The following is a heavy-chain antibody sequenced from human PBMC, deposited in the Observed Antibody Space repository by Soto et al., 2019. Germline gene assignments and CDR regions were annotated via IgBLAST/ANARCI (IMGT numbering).Heavy chain of an antibody. CDR3: ARDTGIAVAGTVPY. CDR2: ISAYNGNT. Sequence: ASVKVSCKASGYTFTSYGISWVRQAPGQGLEWMGWISAYNGNTNSAENLQGRVTMTTDTSTSTAYMQLRSLRSDDTAVYYCARDTGIAVAGTVPYWGQGTLVTVSS. V-gene: IGHV1-18*04. J-gene: IGHJ4*02. CDR1: GYTFTSYG. D-gene: IGHD6-19*01.